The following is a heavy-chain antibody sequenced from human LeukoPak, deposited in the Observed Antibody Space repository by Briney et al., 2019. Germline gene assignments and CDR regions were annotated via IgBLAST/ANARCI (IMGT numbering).Heavy chain of an antibody. CDR1: GYTFTGYY. D-gene: IGHD6-19*01. Sequence: GASVKVSCKASGYTFTGYYMHWVRQAPGQGLEWMGWINPNSGGTNYAQKFQGRVTMTRDTSISTAYMELSRLRSDDTAVYYCARVAQWLVTRFDCWGQGTLVTVSS. J-gene: IGHJ4*02. CDR3: ARVAQWLVTRFDC. CDR2: INPNSGGT. V-gene: IGHV1-2*02.